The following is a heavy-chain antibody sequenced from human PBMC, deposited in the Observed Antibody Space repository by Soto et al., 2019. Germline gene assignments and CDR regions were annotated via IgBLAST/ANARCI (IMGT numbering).Heavy chain of an antibody. J-gene: IGHJ5*02. CDR1: GGTFSIDT. V-gene: IGHV1-69*01. D-gene: IGHD2-15*01. Sequence: QVQLVQSGAEVKKPGSSVKVSCEASGGTFSIDTISWVRQAPGQGLEWMGGSANSAQKFQGRLTVTADESTSTVYLQLSSLTSEETAVYYCAREGPPDIAWFDPWGQGTLVSVSS. CDR2: SA. CDR3: AREGPPDIAWFDP.